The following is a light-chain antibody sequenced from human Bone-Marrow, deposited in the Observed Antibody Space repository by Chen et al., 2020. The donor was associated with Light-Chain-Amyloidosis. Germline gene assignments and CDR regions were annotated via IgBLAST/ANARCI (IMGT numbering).Light chain of an antibody. Sequence: SSELTQPPSVSVSPVQTARITCSGDDLPTKYAYWYQHKPGQAPVLVIHRDTERPSGISERFSGSSSGTTATLTISGVQAEDEADYHCQSADSSGTYEVIFGGGTKLTVL. CDR1: DLPTKY. CDR3: QSADSSGTYEVI. J-gene: IGLJ2*01. V-gene: IGLV3-25*03. CDR2: RDT.